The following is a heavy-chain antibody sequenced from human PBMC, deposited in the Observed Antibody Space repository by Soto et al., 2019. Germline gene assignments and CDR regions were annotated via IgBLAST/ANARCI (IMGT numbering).Heavy chain of an antibody. V-gene: IGHV3-73*01. D-gene: IGHD2-21*02. CDR1: GFTFSDSV. CDR2: IRAKVKNYAT. Sequence: EVQLVESGGGMVQPGGSLRLSCVASGFTFSDSVIHWVRQASGKGLEWVGRIRAKVKNYATAYSASVKGRFSTSRDDSTNTAYLQMNSLKMEDTAVYYCVRGGTATWRFDPWGQGTLVIVSS. CDR3: VRGGTATWRFDP. J-gene: IGHJ5*02.